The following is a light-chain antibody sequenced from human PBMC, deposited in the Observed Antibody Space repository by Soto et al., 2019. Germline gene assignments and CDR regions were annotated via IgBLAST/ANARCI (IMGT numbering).Light chain of an antibody. V-gene: IGLV2-11*01. J-gene: IGLJ3*02. CDR3: AAMDDYRSGPV. CDR2: DAN. CDR1: TGDVGAYNF. Sequence: QSVLTQPRSVSGSPGQSVTISCTGTTGDVGAYNFVSWYQLHPGKAPKLMIYDANKRPSGVPDRFSGSKSGTSASLAISGLRSEDEADYYCAAMDDYRSGPVFGGGTKLTVL.